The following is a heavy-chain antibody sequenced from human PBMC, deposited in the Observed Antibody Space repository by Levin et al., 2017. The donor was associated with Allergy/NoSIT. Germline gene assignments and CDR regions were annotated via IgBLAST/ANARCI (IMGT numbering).Heavy chain of an antibody. V-gene: IGHV1-69*04. CDR2: IIPILGIA. Sequence: GASVKVSCKASGGTFSSYTISWVRQAPGQGLEWMGRIIPILGIANYAQKFQGRVTITADKSTSTAYMELSSLRSEDTAVYYCARDEGNSGSYYVKPNVYWGQGTLVTVSS. CDR3: ARDEGNSGSYYVKPNVY. CDR1: GGTFSSYT. J-gene: IGHJ4*02. D-gene: IGHD1-26*01.